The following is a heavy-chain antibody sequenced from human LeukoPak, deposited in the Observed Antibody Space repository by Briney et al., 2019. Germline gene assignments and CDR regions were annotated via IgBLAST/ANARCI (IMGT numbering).Heavy chain of an antibody. J-gene: IGHJ4*02. CDR2: ISYDGSNK. V-gene: IGHV3-30*18. D-gene: IGHD3-10*01. CDR1: GFTFSSYG. Sequence: GRSLRLSCAASGFTFSSYGMHWVRQAPGKGLEWVAVISYDGSNKYYADSVKGRFTISRDNSKNTLYLRMNSLRAEDTAVYYCAKDLPRASSMVRGVFDYWGQGTLVTVSS. CDR3: AKDLPRASSMVRGVFDY.